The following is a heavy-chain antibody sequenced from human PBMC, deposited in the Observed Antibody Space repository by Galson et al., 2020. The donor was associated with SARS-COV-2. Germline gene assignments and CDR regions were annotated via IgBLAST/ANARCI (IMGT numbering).Heavy chain of an antibody. D-gene: IGHD3-10*01. Sequence: SETLSLTCTVSGGSISSGGYYWSWIRQHPGKGLEWIGYIYYSGSTYYNPSLKSRVTISVDTSKNQFSLKLSSVTAADTAVYYCARAFGFYGSGSFIDYWGQGTLVTVSS. V-gene: IGHV4-31*03. CDR1: GGSISSGGYY. CDR3: ARAFGFYGSGSFIDY. CDR2: IYYSGST. J-gene: IGHJ4*02.